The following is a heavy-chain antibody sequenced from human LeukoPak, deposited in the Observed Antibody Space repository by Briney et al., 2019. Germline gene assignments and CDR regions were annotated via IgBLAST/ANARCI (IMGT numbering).Heavy chain of an antibody. CDR2: IYTSGST. J-gene: IGHJ4*02. D-gene: IGHD2-21*02. Sequence: SETLSLTCTVSGGSISSYYWSWIWQPAGKVLERIGRIYTSGSTNYNPSLKSRVTMSVDTSKNQFSLKLSSVTAADTAVYYCARVSGGAYCGGDCYLTLDYWGQGTLVTVSS. CDR3: ARVSGGAYCGGDCYLTLDY. CDR1: GGSISSYY. V-gene: IGHV4-4*07.